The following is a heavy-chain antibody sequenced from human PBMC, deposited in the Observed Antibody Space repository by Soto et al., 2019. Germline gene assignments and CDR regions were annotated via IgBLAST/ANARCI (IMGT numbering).Heavy chain of an antibody. J-gene: IGHJ5*02. D-gene: IGHD3-10*01. V-gene: IGHV1-18*04. CDR3: ARDTVYYGSGSVNWFDP. CDR1: GYTFTSYG. Sequence: QVQLVPSGAEVKKPGASVKVSCKASGYTFTSYGISWVRQAPGQGLEWMGWISAYNGNTNYAQKLQGRVTMTTDTSTSTSYMELRSLRSDDTAGYYCARDTVYYGSGSVNWFDPWGQGTLVTVSS. CDR2: ISAYNGNT.